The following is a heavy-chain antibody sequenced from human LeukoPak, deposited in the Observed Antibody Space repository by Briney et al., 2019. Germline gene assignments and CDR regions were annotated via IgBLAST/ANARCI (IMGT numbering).Heavy chain of an antibody. V-gene: IGHV4-59*01. D-gene: IGHD6-13*01. Sequence: SETLSLTCTVSGGSFSSYYWSWIRQPPGKGLEWIGYIYYSGSTNYNPSLKSRVTISVDTSKNQFSLKLSSVTAADTAVYYCARMGSGIAAGTYYFDYWGQGTLVTVSS. J-gene: IGHJ4*02. CDR1: GGSFSSYY. CDR2: IYYSGST. CDR3: ARMGSGIAAGTYYFDY.